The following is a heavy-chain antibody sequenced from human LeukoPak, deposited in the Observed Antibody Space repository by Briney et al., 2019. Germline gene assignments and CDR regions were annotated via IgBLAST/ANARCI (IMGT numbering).Heavy chain of an antibody. D-gene: IGHD5-18*01. V-gene: IGHV4-39*06. CDR1: GGSISSSTYY. CDR2: IFYSGST. J-gene: IGHJ3*02. Sequence: SETLALTCTVSGGSISSSTYYWGWIRQPPGKGLEWIGNIFYSGSTFYNPSLKSRVTISVDRSKNQFTLKLSSVTAADTAVYYCAGGPYVDTAISDAFDIWGQGTTVTVSS. CDR3: AGGPYVDTAISDAFDI.